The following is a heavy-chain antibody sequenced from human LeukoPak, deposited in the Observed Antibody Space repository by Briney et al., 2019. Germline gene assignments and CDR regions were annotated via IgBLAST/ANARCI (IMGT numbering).Heavy chain of an antibody. J-gene: IGHJ4*02. CDR1: GGSFSGYY. Sequence: SETLSLTCAVYGGSFSGYYWSWIRQPPGKGLEWIGEINHSGSTNYNPSLKSRVTISVDTSKNQFSLKLSSVTAADTAVYYCARHPRHYYYGSGSYYADYWGQGTLVTVSS. CDR2: INHSGST. CDR3: ARHPRHYYYGSGSYYADY. V-gene: IGHV4-34*01. D-gene: IGHD3-10*01.